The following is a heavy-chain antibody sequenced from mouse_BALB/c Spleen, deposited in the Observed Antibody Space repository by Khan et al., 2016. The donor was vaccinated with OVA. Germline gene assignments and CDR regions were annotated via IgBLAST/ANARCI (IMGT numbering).Heavy chain of an antibody. V-gene: IGHV3-2*02. CDR3: ARSLYYSYGYGLDY. CDR2: ISSRGSA. Sequence: EVQLQESGPGLVKPSQSLSLTCTVTGYSITSDYAWNWIRQFPGDRLEWMGYISSRGSASYNPSLISRISLTRDTSKNQFFLQLKSVTTEDTATYFCARSLYYSYGYGLDYWGRGSSVTVSS. D-gene: IGHD2-14*01. J-gene: IGHJ4*01. CDR1: GYSITSDYA.